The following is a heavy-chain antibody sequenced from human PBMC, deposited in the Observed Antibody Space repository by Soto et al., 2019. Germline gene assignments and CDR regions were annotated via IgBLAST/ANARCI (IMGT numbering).Heavy chain of an antibody. CDR1: GGTFSSYA. CDR2: IIPIFGTA. V-gene: IGHV1-69*01. Sequence: QVQLVQSGAEVKKPGSSVKVSCKASGGTFSSYAINWVRQAPGQGLEWMGGIIPIFGTANYAQKFQGRVTITADESTSTAYMELSSLRSEDTAVYYCARDLGEMATINMGLDYWGQGTLVTVSS. D-gene: IGHD5-12*01. CDR3: ARDLGEMATINMGLDY. J-gene: IGHJ4*02.